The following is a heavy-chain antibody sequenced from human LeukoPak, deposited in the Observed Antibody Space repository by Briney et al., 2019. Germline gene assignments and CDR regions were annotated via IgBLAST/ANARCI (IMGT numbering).Heavy chain of an antibody. J-gene: IGHJ4*02. CDR3: ARGENNYGYYYFDY. V-gene: IGHV3-21*01. CDR2: ISSSSSYI. CDR1: GFTFSSYS. Sequence: PGGSLRLSCAASGFTFSSYSMNWVRQAPGKGLEWVSSISSSSSYIYYAESMKGRFTISRDNAKNSLYLQMNSLRAEDTAVYYCARGENNYGYYYFDYWGQGTLVTVSS. D-gene: IGHD5-18*01.